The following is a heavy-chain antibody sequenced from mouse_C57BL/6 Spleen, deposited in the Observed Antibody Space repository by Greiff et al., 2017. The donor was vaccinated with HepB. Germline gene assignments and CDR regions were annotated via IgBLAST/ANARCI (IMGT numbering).Heavy chain of an antibody. CDR3: ARHTVGDYFDY. V-gene: IGHV5-9*01. CDR2: ISGGGGNT. Sequence: EVKLVESGGGLVKPGGSLKLSCAASGFTFSSYTMSWVRQTPEKRLEWVATISGGGGNTYYPDSVKGRFTISRDNAKNTLYLQMSSLRSEDTALYYCARHTVGDYFDYWGQGTTLTVSS. J-gene: IGHJ2*01. D-gene: IGHD1-1*01. CDR1: GFTFSSYT.